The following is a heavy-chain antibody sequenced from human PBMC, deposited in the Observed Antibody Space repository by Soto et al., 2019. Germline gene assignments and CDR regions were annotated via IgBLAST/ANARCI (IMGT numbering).Heavy chain of an antibody. CDR3: ARDRIAVAGMGYYYYYGMDV. Sequence: ASVNVSCKASGYTFTSYGISWVRQAPGQGLEWMGWISAYNGNTNYAQKLQGRVIMTTDTSTSTAYMELRSLRSDDTAVYYCARDRIAVAGMGYYYYYGMDVWGQGTTVTVSS. D-gene: IGHD6-19*01. J-gene: IGHJ6*02. V-gene: IGHV1-18*04. CDR1: GYTFTSYG. CDR2: ISAYNGNT.